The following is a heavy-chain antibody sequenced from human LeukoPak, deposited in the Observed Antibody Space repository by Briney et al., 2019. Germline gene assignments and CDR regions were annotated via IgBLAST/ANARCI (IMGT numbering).Heavy chain of an antibody. CDR1: GFTFSSYS. Sequence: PGGSLRLSCSASGFTFSSYSMHWVRQAPGKGLESVSAISSSGGSTYYADSVKGRFSISRDNSKNTLYLQMNSLRAEDTAVYYCAKMVHTEQWLVPFDYWGQGTLVTVSS. V-gene: IGHV3-64D*06. CDR3: AKMVHTEQWLVPFDY. CDR2: ISSSGGST. D-gene: IGHD6-19*01. J-gene: IGHJ4*02.